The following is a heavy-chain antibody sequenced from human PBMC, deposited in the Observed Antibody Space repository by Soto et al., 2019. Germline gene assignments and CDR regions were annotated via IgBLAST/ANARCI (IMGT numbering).Heavy chain of an antibody. Sequence: QLQLQESGPGLVKPSETLSLTCTVSGGSTRNTNFYWGWVRQPPGKGLEWIASIYYSGYTYYNPSLKSRVAIPADTSNNQFSLRLSSVTAADTAVYYCARHTLIVGRLHGFDVWGRGTPVTVSS. CDR2: IYYSGYT. D-gene: IGHD1-26*01. J-gene: IGHJ3*01. CDR1: GGSTRNTNFY. CDR3: ARHTLIVGRLHGFDV. V-gene: IGHV4-39*01.